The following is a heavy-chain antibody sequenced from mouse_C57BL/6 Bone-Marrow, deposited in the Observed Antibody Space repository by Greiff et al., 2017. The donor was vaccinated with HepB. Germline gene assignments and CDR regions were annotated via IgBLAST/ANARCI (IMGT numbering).Heavy chain of an antibody. D-gene: IGHD2-1*01. CDR3: ASLLSRFAY. J-gene: IGHJ3*01. V-gene: IGHV5-4*01. CDR2: ISDGGSYT. CDR1: GFTFSSYA. Sequence: EVQGVESGGGLVKPGGSLKLSCAASGFTFSSYAMSWVRQTPEKRLEWVATISDGGSYTYYPDNVKGRFTISRDNAKNNLYLQMSHLKSEDTAMYYCASLLSRFAYWGQGTLVTVSA.